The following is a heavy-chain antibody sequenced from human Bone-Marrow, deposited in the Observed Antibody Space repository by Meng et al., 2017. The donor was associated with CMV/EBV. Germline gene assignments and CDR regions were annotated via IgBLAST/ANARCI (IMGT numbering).Heavy chain of an antibody. CDR3: ARADTAMVNGMDV. Sequence: GSLRLSCTVSGGSISSYCWSWIRQPPGKGLEWIGYIYYSGSTNYNPSLKSRVTISVDTSKNQFSLKLSSVTAADTAVYYCARADTAMVNGMDVWGQGTTVTVSS. J-gene: IGHJ6*02. V-gene: IGHV4-59*01. CDR1: GGSISSYC. CDR2: IYYSGST. D-gene: IGHD5-18*01.